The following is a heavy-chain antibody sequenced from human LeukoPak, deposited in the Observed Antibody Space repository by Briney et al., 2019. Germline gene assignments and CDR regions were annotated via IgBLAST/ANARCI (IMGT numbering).Heavy chain of an antibody. CDR1: GFTFSSYS. V-gene: IGHV3-21*01. CDR3: ARMRVGTTGTTFDC. J-gene: IGHJ4*02. Sequence: GGSLRLSCAASGFTFSSYSMNWVRQAPGKGLEWVSSISSSSSYIYYADSVKGRFTISRDNAKNSLYLQMNSLRAEDTAVYYCARMRVGTTGTTFDCWGQGTLVTVSS. D-gene: IGHD1-1*01. CDR2: ISSSSSYI.